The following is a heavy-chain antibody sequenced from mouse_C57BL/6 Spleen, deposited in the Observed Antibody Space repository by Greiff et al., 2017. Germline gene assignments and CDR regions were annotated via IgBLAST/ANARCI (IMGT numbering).Heavy chain of an antibody. V-gene: IGHV5-4*01. Sequence: EVKVEESGGGLVKPGGSLKLSCAASGFTFSSYAMSWVRQTPEKRLEWVATISDGGSYTYYPDNVKGRFTISRDNAKNNLYLQMSHLKSEDTAMYYCARDPGSNYAMDYWGQGTSVTVSS. CDR1: GFTFSSYA. J-gene: IGHJ4*01. CDR3: ARDPGSNYAMDY. CDR2: ISDGGSYT. D-gene: IGHD5-1*01.